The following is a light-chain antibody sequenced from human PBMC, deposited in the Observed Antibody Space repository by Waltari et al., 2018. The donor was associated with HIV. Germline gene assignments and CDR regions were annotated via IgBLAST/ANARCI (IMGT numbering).Light chain of an antibody. CDR2: DAS. Sequence: DIKMTHSPSSLSASVGDRVTIPCRASQLISNSLAWYQQRPGKAPTLLIFDASRRESGIPARFSGSGSGTEFTLTITSLQAEDFAAYYCQQYKNWPRTFGQGTEV. CDR1: QLISNS. J-gene: IGKJ1*01. CDR3: QQYKNWPRT. V-gene: IGKV1-NL1*01.